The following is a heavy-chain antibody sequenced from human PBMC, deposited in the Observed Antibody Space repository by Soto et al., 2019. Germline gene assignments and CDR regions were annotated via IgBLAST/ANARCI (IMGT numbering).Heavy chain of an antibody. D-gene: IGHD4-17*01. CDR3: ARTDYGERTNDY. J-gene: IGHJ4*02. V-gene: IGHV4-59*08. CDR1: GSSMTTYY. Sequence: PSETLSLTCSVSGSSMTTYYWHWIRQAPGKGLEWIGFIYNSGSGSTSSNPSLTSRVTISIDTSKNQFSLKLSSVTAADTAVYYCARTDYGERTNDYWGQGTLVTVS. CDR2: IYNSGSGST.